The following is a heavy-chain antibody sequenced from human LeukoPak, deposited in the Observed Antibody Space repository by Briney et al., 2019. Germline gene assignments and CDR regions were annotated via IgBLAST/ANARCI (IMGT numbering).Heavy chain of an antibody. CDR2: IRYDGSNK. J-gene: IGHJ5*02. CDR1: GFTFSSYG. CDR3: AKDGPYYYDSSGFDP. D-gene: IGHD3-22*01. V-gene: IGHV3-30*02. Sequence: GGSLRFSCAASGFTFSSYGMHWVRQAPGKGLEWVAFIRYDGSNKYYADSAKGRFTISRDNSKNTLYLQMNSLRAEDTAVYYCAKDGPYYYDSSGFDPWGQGTLVTVSS.